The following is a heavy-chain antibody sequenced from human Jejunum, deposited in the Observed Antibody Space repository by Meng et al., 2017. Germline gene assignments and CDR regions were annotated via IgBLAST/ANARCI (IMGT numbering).Heavy chain of an antibody. Sequence: GESLKISCAASGFTFSSYAMSWVRQAPGKGLEWVSAISGSGGSTYYADSVKGRFTISRDDSKNTLYLQMNSLRAEDTAVYYCARDSSGSYWGQGTLVTVSS. D-gene: IGHD6-19*01. J-gene: IGHJ4*02. V-gene: IGHV3-23*01. CDR3: ARDSSGSY. CDR2: ISGSGGST. CDR1: GFTFSSYA.